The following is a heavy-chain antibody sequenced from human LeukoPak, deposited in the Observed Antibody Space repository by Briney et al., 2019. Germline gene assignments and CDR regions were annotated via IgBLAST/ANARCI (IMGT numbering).Heavy chain of an antibody. Sequence: KPSETLSLTCTVPGGSISSYYWSWIRQPAGKGLEWIGRIYTSGSTNYNPSLKSRVTMSVDRSKNQFSLKLSSVTAADTAVYYCARVGHQFDCSSTSCYSYYYYYYRDVWGKGTTVSVSS. CDR3: ARVGHQFDCSSTSCYSYYYYYYRDV. J-gene: IGHJ6*03. CDR1: GGSISSYY. V-gene: IGHV4-4*07. CDR2: IYTSGST. D-gene: IGHD2-2*01.